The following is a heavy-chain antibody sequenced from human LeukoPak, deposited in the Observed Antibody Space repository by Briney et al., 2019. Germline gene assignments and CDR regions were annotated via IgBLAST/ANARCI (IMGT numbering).Heavy chain of an antibody. Sequence: GGSLRLSCAASGFTFSNCWMTWVRQAPGKGLEWVANIKQDGSEKYYVDSVKGRFTISRDNAKNSLYLQMNSLRADDTAVYYCARDGNEYTSSWTEWFDPWGQGTLVTVSS. CDR1: GFTFSNCW. D-gene: IGHD6-13*01. CDR2: IKQDGSEK. CDR3: ARDGNEYTSSWTEWFDP. V-gene: IGHV3-7*01. J-gene: IGHJ5*02.